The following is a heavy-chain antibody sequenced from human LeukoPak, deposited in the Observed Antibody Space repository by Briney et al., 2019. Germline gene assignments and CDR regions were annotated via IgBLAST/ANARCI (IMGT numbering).Heavy chain of an antibody. CDR1: GGSFSGYY. J-gene: IGHJ4*02. V-gene: IGHV4-34*01. CDR3: ARQRLIMVRGVGRYYFDY. CDR2: INHSGST. Sequence: PSETLSLTCAVYGGSFSGYYWSWIRQPPGKGLEWIGEINHSGSTNYNPSLKSRVTISVDTSKNQFSLKLSSVTAADTAVYYCARQRLIMVRGVGRYYFDYWGQGTLVTVSS. D-gene: IGHD3-10*01.